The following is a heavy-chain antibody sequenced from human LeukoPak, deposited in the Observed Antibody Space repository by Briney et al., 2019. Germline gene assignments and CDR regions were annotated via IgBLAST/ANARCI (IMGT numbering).Heavy chain of an antibody. J-gene: IGHJ5*02. D-gene: IGHD3-10*01. CDR3: ARGVRTLGWFDP. CDR1: GGSISSYY. V-gene: IGHV4-59*12. CDR2: IYYSGST. Sequence: SETLSLTCTVSGGSISSYYWSWIRQPPGKGLEWIGYIYYSGSTNYNPSLKSRVAISVDTSKNQFSLKLSSVTAADTAVYYCARGVRTLGWFDPWGQGTLVTVSS.